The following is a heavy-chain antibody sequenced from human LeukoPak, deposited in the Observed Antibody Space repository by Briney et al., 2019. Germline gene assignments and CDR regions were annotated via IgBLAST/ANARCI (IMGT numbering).Heavy chain of an antibody. Sequence: SETLSLTCTVSGGSISSSSYYWGWIRQPPGKGLEWIVSIYYSGSTYYNPSLKSRVTISVDTSKNQFSLKLASVTAADTAIYYCAKGAGGFSYYNWFDPWGQGTLVTVSS. CDR3: AKGAGGFSYYNWFDP. D-gene: IGHD5-18*01. J-gene: IGHJ5*02. CDR2: IYYSGST. V-gene: IGHV4-39*07. CDR1: GGSISSSSYY.